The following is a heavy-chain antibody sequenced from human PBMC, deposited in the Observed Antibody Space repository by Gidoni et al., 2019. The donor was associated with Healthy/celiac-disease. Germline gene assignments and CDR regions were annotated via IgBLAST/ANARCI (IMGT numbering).Heavy chain of an antibody. CDR1: GFTFCSYA. CDR3: ARDSVVPAAILTFFYFDY. Sequence: QEQPVESGGGVVQPGRSLRLPCAASGFTFCSYAMPWVRQAPGKGLEWVAVISYDGSNKYYADSVKGRFTISRDNSKNTLYLQMNSLRAEDTAVYYCARDSVVPAAILTFFYFDYWGQGTLVTVSS. J-gene: IGHJ4*02. D-gene: IGHD2-2*02. V-gene: IGHV3-30-3*01. CDR2: ISYDGSNK.